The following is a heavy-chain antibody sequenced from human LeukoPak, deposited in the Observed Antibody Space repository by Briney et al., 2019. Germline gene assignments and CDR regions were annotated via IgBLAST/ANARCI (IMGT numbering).Heavy chain of an antibody. CDR3: ARRWNYGRNYYIDV. Sequence: SETMSPTCAVYTPSASTIYTRWNRQPPGKGLEWIGEINDRVTINYNPSLMSRVTISVDKHNNQFSLRLSSVAAADTDVYYCARRWNYGRNYYIDVWGKGATVSVSS. V-gene: IGHV4-34*01. CDR2: INDRVTI. CDR1: TPSASTIY. J-gene: IGHJ6*03. D-gene: IGHD1-7*01.